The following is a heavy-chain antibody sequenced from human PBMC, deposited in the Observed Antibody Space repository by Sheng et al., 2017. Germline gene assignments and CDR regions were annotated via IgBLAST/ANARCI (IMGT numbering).Heavy chain of an antibody. Sequence: QVQLVQSGAEVKKPGSSVKVSCKASGGTFSSYAISWVRQAPGQGLEWMGGIIPIFGTANYAQKFQGRVTITTDESTSTAYMELSSLRSEDTAVYYCARGDIVVVVAATPALDAFDIWGQGTMVTVSS. J-gene: IGHJ3*02. D-gene: IGHD2-15*01. CDR2: IIPIFGTA. CDR3: ARGDIVVVVAATPALDAFDI. CDR1: GGTFSSYA. V-gene: IGHV1-69*05.